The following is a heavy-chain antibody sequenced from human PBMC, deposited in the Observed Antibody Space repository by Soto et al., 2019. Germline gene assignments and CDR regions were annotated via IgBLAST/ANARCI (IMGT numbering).Heavy chain of an antibody. D-gene: IGHD6-13*01. J-gene: IGHJ4*02. Sequence: QVQLQESGPGLVKPSGTLSLTCAVSGGSISTSNLWTWVRQPPGKGLEWIGEIYPSGSTNYNPSLKSRVTISVDKSKNQFSLKLNSVTAADTAVYYCARSPRSIAAGGIDYWGQGFLVTVSS. V-gene: IGHV4-4*02. CDR1: GGSISTSNL. CDR3: ARSPRSIAAGGIDY. CDR2: IYPSGST.